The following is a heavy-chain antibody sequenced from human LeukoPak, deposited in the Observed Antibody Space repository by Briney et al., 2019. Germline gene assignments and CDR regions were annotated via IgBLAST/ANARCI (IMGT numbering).Heavy chain of an antibody. J-gene: IGHJ4*02. CDR3: AKRNNWNYVTDY. Sequence: PGGSLRLSCAASGFSVSSNYMSWVRQAPGKGLEWVSAISGSGGSTYYADSVKGRFTISRDNSKNTLYLQMNSLRAEDTAVYYCAKRNNWNYVTDYWGQGTLVTVSS. D-gene: IGHD1-7*01. V-gene: IGHV3-23*01. CDR2: ISGSGGST. CDR1: GFSVSSNY.